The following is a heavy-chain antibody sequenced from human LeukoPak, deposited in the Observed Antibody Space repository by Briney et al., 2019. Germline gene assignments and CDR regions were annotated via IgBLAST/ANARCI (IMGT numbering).Heavy chain of an antibody. CDR1: GGSISSSSYY. V-gene: IGHV4-61*02. CDR2: IYTSGTT. CDR3: ARCGYSYGWYYYFMDV. Sequence: PSETLSLTCTVSGGSISSSSYYWSWIRQPAGNRLEWIGRIYTSGTTNYNPSLKSRVTISVDTSKNQFSLKVSSVTAADTAVYYCARCGYSYGWYYYFMDVWGKGTTVTVSS. J-gene: IGHJ6*03. D-gene: IGHD5-18*01.